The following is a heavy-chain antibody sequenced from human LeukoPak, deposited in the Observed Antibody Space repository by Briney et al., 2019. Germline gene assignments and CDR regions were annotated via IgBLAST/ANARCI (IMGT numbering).Heavy chain of an antibody. CDR3: AQEPGIAAAASWFDP. CDR2: ISGSGGGT. V-gene: IGHV3-23*01. D-gene: IGHD6-25*01. J-gene: IGHJ5*02. CDR1: GFTFSSYA. Sequence: GGSLRLSCAASGFTFSSYAMSWVRRAPGKGLEWVSTISGSGGGTYYAGSVKGRFTISRDNSKNTLYLQMNSLRVEDTAAYYCAQEPGIAAAASWFDPWGQGTLVTVSS.